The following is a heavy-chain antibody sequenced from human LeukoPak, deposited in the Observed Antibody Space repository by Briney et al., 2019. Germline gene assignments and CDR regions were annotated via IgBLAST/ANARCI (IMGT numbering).Heavy chain of an antibody. CDR1: GGSMSSGGYY. Sequence: PSQTLSLTCTVSGGSMSSGGYYWSWIRQHPGKGLEWIGYIYYRGSTYYNPSLKSRVTISVDTSKNQFSLNLSSATAADTAVYYCARDIVGGSGRGSMDVWGQGTTVTVSS. CDR3: ARDIVGGSGRGSMDV. V-gene: IGHV4-31*03. J-gene: IGHJ6*02. D-gene: IGHD3-10*01. CDR2: IYYRGST.